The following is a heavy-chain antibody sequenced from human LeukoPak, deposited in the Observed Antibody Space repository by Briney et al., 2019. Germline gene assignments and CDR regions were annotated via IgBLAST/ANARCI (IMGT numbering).Heavy chain of an antibody. D-gene: IGHD4-17*01. CDR2: ISAYNGNT. CDR1: GYTFTGYY. V-gene: IGHV1-18*04. CDR3: ARVIADYGDDMNWFDP. J-gene: IGHJ5*02. Sequence: GASVKVSCKASGYTFTGYYMHWVRQAPGQGLEWMGWISAYNGNTNYAQKLQGRVTMTTDTSTSTAYMELRSLRSDDTAVYYCARVIADYGDDMNWFDPWGQGTLVTVSS.